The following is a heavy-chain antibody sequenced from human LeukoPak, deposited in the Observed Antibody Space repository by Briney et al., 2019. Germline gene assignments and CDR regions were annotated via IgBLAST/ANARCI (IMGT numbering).Heavy chain of an antibody. CDR2: VSDTGDIT. Sequence: GGSLRLSCAASGFTFSNYAMTWVRQAPGKGLEWVSSVSDTGDITYYADSVKGRFTISRDNSKNTLSLRMSSLRVEDTATYYCAERDNSVWGQGTLVTVSS. CDR1: GFTFSNYA. D-gene: IGHD1-1*01. J-gene: IGHJ3*01. V-gene: IGHV3-23*01. CDR3: AERDNSV.